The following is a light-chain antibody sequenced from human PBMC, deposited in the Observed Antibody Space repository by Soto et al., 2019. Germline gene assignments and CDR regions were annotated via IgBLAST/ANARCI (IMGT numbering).Light chain of an antibody. CDR3: QQTHAVPLT. Sequence: AIRMTQSPSSLSASTGDRVTITCRASQGISSYLAWYQQKPGKAPKLLIYAASTLQSGVPSRFSGSGSGTDFTLTISCLQSEDFATYYCQQTHAVPLTFGQGTRL. V-gene: IGKV1-8*01. CDR1: QGISSY. J-gene: IGKJ5*01. CDR2: AAS.